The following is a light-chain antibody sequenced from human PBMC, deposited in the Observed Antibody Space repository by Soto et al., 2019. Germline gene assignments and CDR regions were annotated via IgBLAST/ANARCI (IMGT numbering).Light chain of an antibody. CDR1: RSDVGGYKY. CDR3: CSYGGGRTPLG. J-gene: IGLJ2*01. V-gene: IGLV2-11*01. CDR2: DVS. Sequence: QSVLTQPRSVSGSPGQSVAISCTGSRSDVGGYKYVSWYQQSPGKAPKLIIYDVSRRPSGVPDRFSGSKSGNTASLTISGLQAEDEGDYYCCSYGGGRTPLGFGGGTKLTVL.